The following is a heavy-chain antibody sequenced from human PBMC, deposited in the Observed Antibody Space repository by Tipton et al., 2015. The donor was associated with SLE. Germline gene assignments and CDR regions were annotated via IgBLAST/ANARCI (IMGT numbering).Heavy chain of an antibody. J-gene: IGHJ3*01. CDR3: AKTFLRAGLT. CDR2: SDSGGLT. CDR1: GLTFSNYA. D-gene: IGHD6-19*01. Sequence: SGLTFSNYAMSWVRQAPGKGLEWVSTSDSGGLTYYPDSVKGRFTISRDNSKNMVYLQMNNLRAEDTALYYCAKTFLRAGLTWGQGTMVTVSS. V-gene: IGHV3-23*01.